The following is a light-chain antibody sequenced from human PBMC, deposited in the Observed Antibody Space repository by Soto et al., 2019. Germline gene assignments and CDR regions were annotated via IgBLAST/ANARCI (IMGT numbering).Light chain of an antibody. CDR1: SSDDVGYNY. Sequence: QSVLTQPPSASGSPGQSVTISCTGTSSDDVGYNYVSWYQQHPGKAPKLMIYEVSKRPSGVPDRFSGSKSGNTASLTVSGLQAEDEADYYCSSYAGSNNFVVFGGGTKLTVL. CDR3: SSYAGSNNFVV. CDR2: EVS. J-gene: IGLJ2*01. V-gene: IGLV2-8*01.